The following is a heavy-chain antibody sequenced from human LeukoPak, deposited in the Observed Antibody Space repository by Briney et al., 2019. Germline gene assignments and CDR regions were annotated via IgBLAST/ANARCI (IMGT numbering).Heavy chain of an antibody. CDR3: AKGAAAGKVDWSDP. CDR1: GLSFTNYA. Sequence: GGSLRLSCEASGLSFTNYAMMWVRQAPGKGLQWISTLTGYGGAYYADSGEGRFIISRDISKNTMFLQMYSLRAEDTAVYYCAKGAAAGKVDWSDPWGQGTLVTVSS. CDR2: LTGYGGA. D-gene: IGHD6-13*01. J-gene: IGHJ5*02. V-gene: IGHV3-23*01.